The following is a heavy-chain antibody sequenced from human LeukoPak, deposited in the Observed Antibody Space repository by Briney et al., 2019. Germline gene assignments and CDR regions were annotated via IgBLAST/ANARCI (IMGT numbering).Heavy chain of an antibody. V-gene: IGHV4-59*01. CDR2: IYWSGRT. D-gene: IGHD5-12*01. CDR1: GGSISSYD. J-gene: IGHJ6*03. Sequence: SETLSLTCTVSGGSISSYDWGWIRQPPGKGVEWVGYIYWSGRTNSNPPLKSRVTISVDPSKNQFSLKLSSVTAADTAVYYCARYVGGYAYKRYYYYYMDVWGKGTTVTVS. CDR3: ARYVGGYAYKRYYYYYMDV.